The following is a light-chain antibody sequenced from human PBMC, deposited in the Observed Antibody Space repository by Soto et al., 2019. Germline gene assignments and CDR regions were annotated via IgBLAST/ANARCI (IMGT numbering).Light chain of an antibody. CDR1: QSVSSSY. Sequence: EIVLTQSPATLSLSPGERATLSCRASQSVSSSYFAWYQQKPGQAPRLLIYDASSRATGIPDRFSGSGSGTDFTLTISRLEPEDFAVYYCQQYGSSPRTFGHGTKVEIK. CDR3: QQYGSSPRT. V-gene: IGKV3-20*01. J-gene: IGKJ1*01. CDR2: DAS.